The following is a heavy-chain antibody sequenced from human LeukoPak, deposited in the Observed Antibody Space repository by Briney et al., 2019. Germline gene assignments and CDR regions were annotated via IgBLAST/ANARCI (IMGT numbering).Heavy chain of an antibody. CDR2: IYSGGNT. J-gene: IGHJ4*02. CDR3: ASGKATSMAQGY. Sequence: GGSLRLSCAVSGFTVSSNYMSWVRQAPEKGLEGVSVIYSGGNTYYADSVKGRFTISRDISKNTVYLQLNSLRAEDTAVYYCASGKATSMAQGYWGQGTLVTVSS. CDR1: GFTVSSNY. D-gene: IGHD5-18*01. V-gene: IGHV3-53*01.